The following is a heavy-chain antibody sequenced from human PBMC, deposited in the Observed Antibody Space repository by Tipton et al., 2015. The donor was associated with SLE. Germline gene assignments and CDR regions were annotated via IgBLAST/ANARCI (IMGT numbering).Heavy chain of an antibody. CDR1: GGSISSHY. Sequence: TLSLTCTVSGGSISSHYWGWFRQPPGKGLEWIGSIYYSGCTNYNPTLKSRVTLSVDTSKNQFSLKLSSVTAADTAVYYCARDAGMVVTPLDYWGQGTLVTVSS. V-gene: IGHV4-59*11. J-gene: IGHJ4*02. D-gene: IGHD4-23*01. CDR2: IYYSGCT. CDR3: ARDAGMVVTPLDY.